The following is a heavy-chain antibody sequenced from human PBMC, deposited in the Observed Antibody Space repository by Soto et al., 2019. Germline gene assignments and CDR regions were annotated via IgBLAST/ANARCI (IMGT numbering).Heavy chain of an antibody. D-gene: IGHD2-15*01. CDR3: ARDHRGGTDAFDI. J-gene: IGHJ3*02. CDR1: GYTFTSFG. CDR2: ISAYNGNT. Sequence: QVQLVQSGAEVKKPGASVKVSCKASGYTFTSFGISWVRQAPGQGLEWMGWISAYNGNTNYAENLQCRVTMTTDTFTSTAYMELRSLRSDDTAVYYCARDHRGGTDAFDIWGQGTMVTVSS. V-gene: IGHV1-18*01.